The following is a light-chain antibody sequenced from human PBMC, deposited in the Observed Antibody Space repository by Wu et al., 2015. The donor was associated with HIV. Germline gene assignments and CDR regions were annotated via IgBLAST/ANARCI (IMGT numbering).Light chain of an antibody. Sequence: DIQMTQSPSSPSASVGDRVTITCRASQSISTYLNWYQQKPGKAPKLLIYAASSLQSGVPSRFSGSGSGTDFTLTISSLQPEDFATYYCQQSYSTPGTFGQGTKLDIK. CDR1: QSISTY. CDR2: AAS. V-gene: IGKV1-39*01. CDR3: QQSYSTPGT. J-gene: IGKJ2*02.